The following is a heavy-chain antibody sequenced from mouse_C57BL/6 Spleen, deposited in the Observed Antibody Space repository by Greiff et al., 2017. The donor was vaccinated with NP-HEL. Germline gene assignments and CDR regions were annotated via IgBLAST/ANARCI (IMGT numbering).Heavy chain of an antibody. J-gene: IGHJ3*01. CDR1: GFTFTDYY. CDR2: IRNKANGYTT. V-gene: IGHV7-3*01. CDR3: ARFESWFAY. Sequence: EVKVVESEGGLVQPGGSLSLSCAASGFTFTDYYMSWVRQPPGKALEWLGFIRNKANGYTTEYSASVKGRFTISRDNSQSILYLQMNALRAEDSATYYCARFESWFAYWGQGTLVTVSA.